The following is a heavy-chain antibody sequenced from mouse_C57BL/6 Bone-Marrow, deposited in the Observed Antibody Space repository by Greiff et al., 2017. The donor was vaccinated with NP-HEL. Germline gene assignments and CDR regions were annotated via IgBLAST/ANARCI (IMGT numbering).Heavy chain of an antibody. D-gene: IGHD1-1*01. CDR3: ARTPTITTVVAHLYYFDY. J-gene: IGHJ2*01. Sequence: VQLQQSGPELVKPGASVKIPCKASGYTFTDYNMDWVKQSHGKSLEWIGDINPNNGGTIYNQKFKGKATLTVDKSSSTAYMELRSLTSEDTAVYYCARTPTITTVVAHLYYFDYWGQGTTLTVSS. V-gene: IGHV1-18*01. CDR1: GYTFTDYN. CDR2: INPNNGGT.